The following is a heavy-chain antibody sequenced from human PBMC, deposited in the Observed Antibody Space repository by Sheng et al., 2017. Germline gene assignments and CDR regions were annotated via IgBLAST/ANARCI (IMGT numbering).Heavy chain of an antibody. CDR3: ARDRSHYDYGDQYWSTTTDY. CDR1: GFTFSNYE. V-gene: IGHV3-48*03. D-gene: IGHD4-17*01. Sequence: PGGSLRLSCEASGFTFSNYEMNWIRQAPGKGLEWISYIDSAGEAKYYADSVKGRFTISRDNAKNSLYLQMNSLRAEDTAVYYCARDRSHYDYGDQYWSTTTDYWGQGTLVTVSS. CDR2: IDSAGEAK. J-gene: IGHJ4*02.